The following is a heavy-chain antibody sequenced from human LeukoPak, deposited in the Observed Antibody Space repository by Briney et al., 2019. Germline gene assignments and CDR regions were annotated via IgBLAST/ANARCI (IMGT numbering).Heavy chain of an antibody. Sequence: PGGSLRLSCAASGFTVSNNYMSWVRQAPGKGLEWVSLIYNGGFTYYAESVKGRFTISRDNSKNTLFLQMNSLRAEDTALYYCARVNLRCFDYWGHGTLVTVSS. D-gene: IGHD4-17*01. V-gene: IGHV3-53*01. CDR2: IYNGGFT. J-gene: IGHJ4*01. CDR3: ARVNLRCFDY. CDR1: GFTVSNNY.